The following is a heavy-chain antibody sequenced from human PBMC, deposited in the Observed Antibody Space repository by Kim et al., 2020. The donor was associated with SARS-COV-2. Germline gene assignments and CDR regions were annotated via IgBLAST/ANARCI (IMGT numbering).Heavy chain of an antibody. V-gene: IGHV3-30*18. CDR2: ISYDGSNK. CDR1: GFTFSSYG. CDR3: AKLTYCSSTSCTGNMDV. Sequence: GGSLRLSCAASGFTFSSYGMHWVRQAPGKGLEWVAVISYDGSNKYYADSVKGRFTISRDNSKNTLYLQMNSLRAEDTAVYYCAKLTYCSSTSCTGNMDV. J-gene: IGHJ6*01. D-gene: IGHD2-2*01.